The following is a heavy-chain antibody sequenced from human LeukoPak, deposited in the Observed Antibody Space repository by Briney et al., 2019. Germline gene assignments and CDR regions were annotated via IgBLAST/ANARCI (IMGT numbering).Heavy chain of an antibody. D-gene: IGHD5-18*01. CDR2: IKSKSERGTT. CDR1: GFTFSNGW. J-gene: IGHJ4*02. Sequence: AGGSLRLSCAASGFTFSNGWMSWVRQAPGKGLEWVGRIKSKSERGTTDYAAPVKGRFTISRDDSKNTLYLQMNSLKTEDTALYYCTTAPSGYAYMNGWHLDYWGQGALVTVSS. CDR3: TTAPSGYAYMNGWHLDY. V-gene: IGHV3-15*01.